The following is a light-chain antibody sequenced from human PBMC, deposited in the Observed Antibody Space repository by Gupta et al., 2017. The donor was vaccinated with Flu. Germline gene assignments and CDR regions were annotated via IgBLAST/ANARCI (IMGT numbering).Light chain of an antibody. V-gene: IGKV2-28*01. CDR2: LGS. CDR1: QSLLRNGYNY. CDR3: MQALQFPLT. J-gene: IGKJ4*01. Sequence: DIVMTHSPLSLPVTPGEPASISCRSSQSLLRNGYNYLNWYLQRPGQSPQVPVYLGSSRASGVPDRFTGSGSGTDFTLTIANVEAEDVGVYYCMQALQFPLTFGGGTRVEIK.